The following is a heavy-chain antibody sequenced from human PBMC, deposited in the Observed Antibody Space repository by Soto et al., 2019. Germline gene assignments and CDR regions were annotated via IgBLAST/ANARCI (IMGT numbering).Heavy chain of an antibody. CDR1: GYIFTSYV. CDR2: INAGNSNT. CDR3: ARDRYGDYVGGYYYYGMDV. D-gene: IGHD4-17*01. J-gene: IGHJ6*02. V-gene: IGHV1-3*01. Sequence: ASVKVSCKASGYIFTSYVMHWVRQAPGQRLEWMGWINAGNSNTKYSQKFQGRVTITRDTSASTVYMELSSLRSEDTAVYYCARDRYGDYVGGYYYYGMDVWGQGTTVTV.